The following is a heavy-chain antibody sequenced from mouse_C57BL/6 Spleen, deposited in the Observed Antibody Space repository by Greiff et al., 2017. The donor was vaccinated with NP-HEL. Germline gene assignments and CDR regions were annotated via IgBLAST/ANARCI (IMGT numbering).Heavy chain of an antibody. Sequence: QVHVKQSGAELAKPGASVKLSCKASGYTFTSYWMHWVKQRPGQGLEWIGYINPSSGYTKYNQKFKDKATLTADKSSSTAYMQLSSLTYEDSAVYYCANSNYGDWYFDVWGTGTTVTVSS. CDR3: ANSNYGDWYFDV. V-gene: IGHV1-7*01. CDR2: INPSSGYT. J-gene: IGHJ1*03. D-gene: IGHD2-5*01. CDR1: GYTFTSYW.